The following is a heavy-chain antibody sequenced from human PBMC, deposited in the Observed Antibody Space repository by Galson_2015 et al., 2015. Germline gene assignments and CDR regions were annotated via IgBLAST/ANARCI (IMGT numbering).Heavy chain of an antibody. V-gene: IGHV3-33*01. CDR2: IWNDGSNK. D-gene: IGHD6-19*01. J-gene: IGHJ4*02. CDR3: ARGTPLSIGWSVDF. Sequence: SLRLSCAASGFTFSSYGMHWVRQAPGKGLEWVAVIWNDGSNKYYADSVKGRFTISRDNSKNTLYLQMNSLRAEDTAVYYCARGTPLSIGWSVDFWGQGTLVTVSS. CDR1: GFTFSSYG.